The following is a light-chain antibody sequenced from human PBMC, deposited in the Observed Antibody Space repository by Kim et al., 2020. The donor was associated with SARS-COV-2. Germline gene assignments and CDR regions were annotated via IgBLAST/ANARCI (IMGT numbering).Light chain of an antibody. CDR3: MQALDTPLT. CDR2: MVS. Sequence: PASISCRSSGGLLHLNGYTYLNWYLQKPGQSPQLLIYMVSSRASGVPDRFSGSGSGTDFTLNISGVEAEDVGIYYCMQALDTPLTFGGGTKVDIK. V-gene: IGKV2-28*01. CDR1: GGLLHLNGYTY. J-gene: IGKJ4*01.